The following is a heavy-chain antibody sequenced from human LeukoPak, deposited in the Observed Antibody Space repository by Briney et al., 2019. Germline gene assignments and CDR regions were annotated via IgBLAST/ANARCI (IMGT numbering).Heavy chain of an antibody. CDR3: ASGYSYGKVDY. D-gene: IGHD5-18*01. Sequence: GESLRLSCEVPGFSFSSYWMDWVRQPPGKGLEWVANIMGDGSEKYYGESVKGRFTISRDNAKNSLYLQMNSLSAEDTAVYYCASGYSYGKVDYWGQGTLVTVSS. V-gene: IGHV3-7*01. J-gene: IGHJ4*02. CDR1: GFSFSSYW. CDR2: IMGDGSEK.